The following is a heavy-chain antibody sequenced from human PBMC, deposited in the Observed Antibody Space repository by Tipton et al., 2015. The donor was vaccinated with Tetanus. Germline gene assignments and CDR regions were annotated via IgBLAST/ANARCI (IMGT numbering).Heavy chain of an antibody. J-gene: IGHJ6*02. CDR1: GFTFSDYY. CDR2: ISSSSRYT. D-gene: IGHD3-10*01. Sequence: SLRLSCAASGFTFSDYYMSWIRQAPGKGLEWVSYISSSSRYTNYADSVKGRFTISRDNAKNSLYLQMNSLRAEDTAVYYCARRNYYYGSGSYSTTYYYYYGMDVWGQGTTVTVSS. V-gene: IGHV3-11*06. CDR3: ARRNYYYGSGSYSTTYYYYYGMDV.